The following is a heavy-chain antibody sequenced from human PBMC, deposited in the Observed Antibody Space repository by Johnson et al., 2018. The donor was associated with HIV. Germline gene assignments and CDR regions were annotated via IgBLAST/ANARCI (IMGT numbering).Heavy chain of an antibody. CDR2: IYSGGST. J-gene: IGHJ3*02. V-gene: IGHV3-66*01. CDR3: AKGPWGYGDYHAFDI. D-gene: IGHD4-17*01. Sequence: VQLVESGGGLVQPGGSLRLSCAASGFTVSSYYMSWVRQAPGKGLEWVSVIYSGGSTYYADSVRGRFTISRDNSKNTLYLQMNSLRIEDTAVYYCAKGPWGYGDYHAFDIWGQGTKVTVSS. CDR1: GFTVSSYY.